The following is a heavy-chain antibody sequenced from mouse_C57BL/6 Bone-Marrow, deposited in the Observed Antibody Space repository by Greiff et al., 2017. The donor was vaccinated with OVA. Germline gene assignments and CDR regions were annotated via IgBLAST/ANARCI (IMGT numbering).Heavy chain of an antibody. J-gene: IGHJ3*01. V-gene: IGHV3-1*01. CDR3: ARDYDHDGFAY. Sequence: VQLKQSGPGMVKPSQSLSLTCTVPGYSITSGYDWHWIRHFPGNKLEWMGYISYRGSTNYNPSLKSRISITHDTSKNHFFLKLNSVTTEDTATYYCARDYDHDGFAYWGQGTLVTVSA. D-gene: IGHD2-4*01. CDR2: ISYRGST. CDR1: GYSITSGYD.